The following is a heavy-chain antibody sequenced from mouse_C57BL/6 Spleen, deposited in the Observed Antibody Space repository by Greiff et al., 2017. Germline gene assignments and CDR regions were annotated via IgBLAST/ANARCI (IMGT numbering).Heavy chain of an antibody. V-gene: IGHV1-59*01. Sequence: QVQLQQPGAELVRPGTSVKLSCKASGYTFTSYWMHWVKQRPGQGLEWIGVIDPSDSYTNYNQKFKGKATLTVDTSSSTAYMQLSGLTAEDSAVYYCARSLTTVVATDYAMDYWGQGTSVTVSS. CDR1: GYTFTSYW. CDR3: ARSLTTVVATDYAMDY. J-gene: IGHJ4*01. D-gene: IGHD1-1*01. CDR2: IDPSDSYT.